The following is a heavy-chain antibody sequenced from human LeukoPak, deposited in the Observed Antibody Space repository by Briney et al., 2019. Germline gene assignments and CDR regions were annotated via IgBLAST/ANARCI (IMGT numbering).Heavy chain of an antibody. V-gene: IGHV3-74*01. D-gene: IGHD4/OR15-4a*01. Sequence: GGSLRLSCAASGFTFSSYWMHWVRRGPGKGLVWVSRINPDGTSTSYADSVKGRFTISRDNAKNTLYLQMGSLRAEDTAVYYCARDRVANYIHYYMDVWGKGTTVTVSS. CDR2: INPDGTST. CDR3: ARDRVANYIHYYMDV. J-gene: IGHJ6*03. CDR1: GFTFSSYW.